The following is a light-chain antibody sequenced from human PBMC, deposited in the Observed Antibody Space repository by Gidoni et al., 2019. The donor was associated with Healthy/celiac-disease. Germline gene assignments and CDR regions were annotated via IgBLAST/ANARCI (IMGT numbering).Light chain of an antibody. CDR2: DAS. J-gene: IGKJ4*01. Sequence: AIQLTQSPSSLSASVGDRVTITCRASQGISSALAWYQQKPGKAPKLLIYDASSLASGVPSRFSGSGSGTVFTLTISSLQPEDFATYYCQQCNSYPRFGGGTKVEIK. V-gene: IGKV1-13*02. CDR1: QGISSA. CDR3: QQCNSYPR.